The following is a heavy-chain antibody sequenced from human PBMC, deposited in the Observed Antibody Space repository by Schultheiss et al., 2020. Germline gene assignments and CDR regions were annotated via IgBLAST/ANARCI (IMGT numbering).Heavy chain of an antibody. V-gene: IGHV3-7*03. Sequence: GGSLRLSCAASGFTFSSYAMSWVRQAPGKGLEWVANIKQDGSEKYYVDSVKGRFTISRDNAKNSLYLQMNSLRAEDTAVYYCARDRGYGDYYYYYGMDVWGQGTTVTVSS. CDR2: IKQDGSEK. D-gene: IGHD4-17*01. CDR3: ARDRGYGDYYYYYGMDV. J-gene: IGHJ6*02. CDR1: GFTFSSYA.